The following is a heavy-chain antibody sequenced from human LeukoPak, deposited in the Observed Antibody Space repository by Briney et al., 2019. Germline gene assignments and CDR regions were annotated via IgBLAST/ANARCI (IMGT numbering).Heavy chain of an antibody. J-gene: IGHJ5*02. V-gene: IGHV3-48*03. D-gene: IGHD3-3*01. CDR1: RFTLSSYE. CDR3: ARGRNYDFWSGLFDP. Sequence: GGALRHSCAASRFTLSSYEMNWVRPAPGKGREWVSYIISIGSTIYISDSVKGRFTTSIDNAKNSLYMQMNSLRAEDTAVYHCARGRNYDFWSGLFDPWGQGTLVTVSS. CDR2: IISIGSTI.